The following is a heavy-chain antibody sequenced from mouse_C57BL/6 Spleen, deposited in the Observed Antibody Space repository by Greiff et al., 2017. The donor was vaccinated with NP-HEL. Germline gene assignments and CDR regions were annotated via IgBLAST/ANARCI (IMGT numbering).Heavy chain of an antibody. CDR2: INPGSGGT. Sequence: QVTLKQSGAELVRPGTSVKVSCKASGYAFTNYLIEWVKQRPGQGLEWIGVINPGSGGTNYNEKFKGKATLTADKSSSTAYMQLSSLTSEDSAVYFCARGDYYAMDYWGQGTSVTVSS. CDR3: ARGDYYAMDY. CDR1: GYAFTNYL. V-gene: IGHV1-54*01. J-gene: IGHJ4*01.